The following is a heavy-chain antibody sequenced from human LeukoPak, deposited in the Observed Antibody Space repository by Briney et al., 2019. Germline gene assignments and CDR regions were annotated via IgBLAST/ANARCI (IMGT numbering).Heavy chain of an antibody. J-gene: IGHJ6*02. D-gene: IGHD4-11*01. V-gene: IGHV4-34*01. CDR2: INDSGST. CDR3: ARGVVEYDYSHYVVYGMDV. CDR1: GGSFSGYY. Sequence: SGTLCLTCAVYGGSFSGYYWSWVRQPPGKGLEWVGEINDSGSTTYNPPLKIRVTISVATSKNQSSLKLSSVTAADTAVYYCARGVVEYDYSHYVVYGMDVWGQGTTVTVSS.